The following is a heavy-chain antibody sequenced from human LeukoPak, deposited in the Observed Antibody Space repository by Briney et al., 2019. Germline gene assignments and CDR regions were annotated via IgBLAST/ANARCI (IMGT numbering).Heavy chain of an antibody. CDR2: VNIDGST. D-gene: IGHD2-8*01. J-gene: IGHJ3*01. CDR3: TRGGGGGVFDF. CDR1: GFTFSSYW. Sequence: PGGSLRLSCAVSGFTFSSYWMHWVRQAPGKGLVWVSRVNIDGSTSYADSVKGRFTISRDNAKNTLYLQMNSLRADDTAVYYCTRGGGGGVFDFGAQGKMVTVSS. V-gene: IGHV3-74*01.